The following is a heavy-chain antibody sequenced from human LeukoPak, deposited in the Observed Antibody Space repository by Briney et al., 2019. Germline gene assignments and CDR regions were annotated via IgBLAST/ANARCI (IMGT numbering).Heavy chain of an antibody. CDR2: IKSKADGGTT. Sequence: GGSLRLSCAASAFTFSNAWMSWVRQAPGKGLEWVGRIKSKADGGTTDYAAPVKGRFTISRDDSKNTLYMQMNSLKTKDTAVYYCSYYYDSSGYVDYWDQGTLVTVSS. CDR1: AFTFSNAW. V-gene: IGHV3-15*01. J-gene: IGHJ4*02. D-gene: IGHD3-22*01. CDR3: SYYYDSSGYVDY.